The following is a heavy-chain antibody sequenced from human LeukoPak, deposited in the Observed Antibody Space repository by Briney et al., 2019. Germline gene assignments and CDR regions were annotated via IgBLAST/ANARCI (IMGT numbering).Heavy chain of an antibody. J-gene: IGHJ4*02. V-gene: IGHV3-23*01. CDR1: RFTFSNYA. CDR3: AKDKDVITLHLCDY. D-gene: IGHD3-16*01. CDR2: ISGSGGST. Sequence: GGSLRLSCAASRFTFSNYAMSWVRQTPGKGLEWVSGISGSGGSTYYADSVNGRFTISRDNSKNTLYLQMNSLRAEDTAVYYCAKDKDVITLHLCDYWGQGTLVTVSS.